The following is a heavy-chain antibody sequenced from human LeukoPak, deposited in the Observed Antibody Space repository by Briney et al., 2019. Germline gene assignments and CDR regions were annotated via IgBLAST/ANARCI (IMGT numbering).Heavy chain of an antibody. D-gene: IGHD1-26*01. Sequence: GGSLRLSCAASGFTFTSYAMSWVRQAPGKGLEWVSSITGSGDTTYYADSVKGRFTISRDDSKNTLDLQMNSLRAEDTAVYHCARDGGSYLQPTDYWGQGTLVAVSS. J-gene: IGHJ4*02. CDR3: ARDGGSYLQPTDY. CDR2: ITGSGDTT. CDR1: GFTFTSYA. V-gene: IGHV3-23*01.